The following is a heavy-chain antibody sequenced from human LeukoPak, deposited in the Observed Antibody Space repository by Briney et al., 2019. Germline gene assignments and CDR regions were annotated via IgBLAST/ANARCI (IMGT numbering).Heavy chain of an antibody. Sequence: GGSLRLSCAASGFTFSDYYMSWIRQAPGKGLGWVSYISSSGSTIYYADSVKGRFTISRDNAKNSLYLQMNSLRAEDTAVYYCARADSSGYYYVPDYWGQGTLVTVSS. CDR3: ARADSSGYYYVPDY. D-gene: IGHD3-22*01. J-gene: IGHJ4*02. CDR1: GFTFSDYY. CDR2: ISSSGSTI. V-gene: IGHV3-11*01.